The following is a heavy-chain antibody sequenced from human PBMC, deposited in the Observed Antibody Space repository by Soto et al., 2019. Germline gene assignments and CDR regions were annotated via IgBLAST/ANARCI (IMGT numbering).Heavy chain of an antibody. CDR1: GFTFSSYA. D-gene: IGHD5-18*01. V-gene: IGHV3-23*01. CDR2: ISGSGGSK. J-gene: IGHJ4*02. CDR3: AKDKAYSYGYSDY. Sequence: EVQLLESGGGLVQPGGSLRLSCAASGFTFSSYAMSWVRQAPGKGLEWVSAISGSGGSKYYADSVKGRFTISRDNSKNTRYLQMNSLRAEDTAVYYCAKDKAYSYGYSDYWGQGNLVTVSS.